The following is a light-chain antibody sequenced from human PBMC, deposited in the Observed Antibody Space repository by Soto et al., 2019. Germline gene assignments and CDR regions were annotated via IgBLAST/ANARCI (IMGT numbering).Light chain of an antibody. CDR2: GAS. Sequence: IVLRQFAGTLSLSPGERATLSCRASQSVSNRYVAWYQQKLGQAPRLLIYGASTRAAGISARFSGSGSGTEFTLTISSLQSEDFAIYYCQQYKNWPRTFGQGTKVDI. CDR1: QSVSNRY. CDR3: QQYKNWPRT. J-gene: IGKJ1*01. V-gene: IGKV3-15*01.